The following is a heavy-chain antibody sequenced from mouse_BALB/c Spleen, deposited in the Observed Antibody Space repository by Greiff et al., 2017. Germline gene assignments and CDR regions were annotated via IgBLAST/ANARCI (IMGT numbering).Heavy chain of an antibody. Sequence: EVQLVESGGGLVKPGGSLKLSCAASGFTFSSYTMSWVRQTPEKRLEWVATISSGGSYTYYPDSVKGRFTISRDNAKNTLYLQMSSLKSEDTAMYYCTGGLTTVVAPRFAYWGQGTLVTVSA. CDR3: TGGLTTVVAPRFAY. D-gene: IGHD1-1*01. J-gene: IGHJ3*01. CDR1: GFTFSSYT. V-gene: IGHV5-6-4*01. CDR2: ISSGGSYT.